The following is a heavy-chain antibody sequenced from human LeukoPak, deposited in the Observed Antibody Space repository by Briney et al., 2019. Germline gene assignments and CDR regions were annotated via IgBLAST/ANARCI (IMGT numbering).Heavy chain of an antibody. J-gene: IGHJ3*02. CDR3: ARYDIVVVPAAPIAFDI. D-gene: IGHD2-2*01. CDR1: GGSFSGYY. Sequence: PSETLSLTCVVSGGSFSGYYWSWIRQPPGKGLEWIGYIYHSGSTYYNPSLKSRVTISVDRSKNQFSLKLSSVTAADTAVYYCARYDIVVVPAAPIAFDIWGQGTMVTVSS. V-gene: IGHV4-34*01. CDR2: IYHSGST.